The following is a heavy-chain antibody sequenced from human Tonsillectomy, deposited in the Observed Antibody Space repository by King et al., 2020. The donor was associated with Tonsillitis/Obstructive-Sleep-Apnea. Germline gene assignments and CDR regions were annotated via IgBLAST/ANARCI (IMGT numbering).Heavy chain of an antibody. CDR2: IFGGGTST. Sequence: QLVQSGGVLVQPGGSLRLSCAASGFTFSSYAMSGVRQAPGKGLEWVSAIFGGGTSTYYADSVKGRFTFSRDNSKNTLYLQMNSLRAEDTAVYYCAKDRYYDFLGGPDYWGQGTLVTVSS. D-gene: IGHD3-3*01. CDR3: AKDRYYDFLGGPDY. V-gene: IGHV3-23*04. J-gene: IGHJ4*02. CDR1: GFTFSSYA.